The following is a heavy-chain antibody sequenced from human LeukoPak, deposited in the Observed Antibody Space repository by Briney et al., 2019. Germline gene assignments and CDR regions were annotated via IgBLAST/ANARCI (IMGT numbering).Heavy chain of an antibody. J-gene: IGHJ5*02. CDR3: ARDRGILGVDR. CDR2: IYYTGRS. V-gene: IGHV4-59*01. Sequence: SETLSLTCTVSSGSIRSYYWSWIRQPPGKGLEFIGYIYYTGRSTYNPSLKSRVAISVDTSKNQFSLNLNSVTAADTAVYFCARDRGILGVDRWGQGILVTVSS. CDR1: SGSIRSYY. D-gene: IGHD3-16*01.